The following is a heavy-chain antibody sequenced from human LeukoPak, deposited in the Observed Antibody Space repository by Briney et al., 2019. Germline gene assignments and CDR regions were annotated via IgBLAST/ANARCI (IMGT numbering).Heavy chain of an antibody. CDR1: GGSIGSSSYY. CDR3: ASVRRGFGESSKYYSYYYMDV. J-gene: IGHJ6*03. Sequence: SETLSLTCSVSGGSIGSSSYYWGWIRQPPGEGLEWIGNIYYSGSTYFNPSLKSRLTISVDTSKNQFSLKLSAVTAADTAVYFCASVRRGFGESSKYYSYYYMDVWGNGTTVTISS. V-gene: IGHV4-39*01. CDR2: IYYSGST. D-gene: IGHD3-10*01.